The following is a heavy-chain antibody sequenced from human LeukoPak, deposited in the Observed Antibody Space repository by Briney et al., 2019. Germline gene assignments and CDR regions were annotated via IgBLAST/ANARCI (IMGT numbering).Heavy chain of an antibody. J-gene: IGHJ4*02. Sequence: SETLSLTCAVYGGXFSGYYCSWIRQPPGKGLEWIGEINHSGSTNYNPSLKSRVTISVDTSKNQFSLKLSSVTAADTAVYYCARPFDYGSGSYSPFDCWGQGTLVTVSS. D-gene: IGHD3-10*01. CDR1: GGXFSGYY. CDR3: ARPFDYGSGSYSPFDC. V-gene: IGHV4-34*01. CDR2: INHSGST.